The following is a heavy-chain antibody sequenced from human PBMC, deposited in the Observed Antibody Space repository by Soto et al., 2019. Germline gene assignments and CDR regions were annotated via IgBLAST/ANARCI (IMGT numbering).Heavy chain of an antibody. V-gene: IGHV3-15*01. Sequence: GGSLRLSCAASGFTFSNAWMSWVRQAPGKELAWVGRIKSKTDGGTTDYAAPVKGRFTISRDDSKNTLYLQMNSLKTEDTAVYYFTTEGVRGGRWDYYYYGMDVWGQGTTVTVSS. CDR3: TTEGVRGGRWDYYYYGMDV. J-gene: IGHJ6*02. CDR1: GFTFSNAW. D-gene: IGHD3-10*01. CDR2: IKSKTDGGTT.